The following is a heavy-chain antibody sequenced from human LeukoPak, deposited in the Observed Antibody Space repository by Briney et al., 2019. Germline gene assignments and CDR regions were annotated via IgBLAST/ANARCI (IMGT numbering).Heavy chain of an antibody. CDR3: ARRAMTTVTSIDY. D-gene: IGHD4-17*01. J-gene: IGHJ4*02. Sequence: SETLSLTRTVSGGSISSSSYYWGWIRQPPGNGLEWIGSIYYSGSTNYNPSLKSRVTISVDTSKNQFSLKLSSVTAADTAVYYCARRAMTTVTSIDYWGQGTLVTVSS. CDR1: GGSISSSSYY. V-gene: IGHV4-39*07. CDR2: IYYSGST.